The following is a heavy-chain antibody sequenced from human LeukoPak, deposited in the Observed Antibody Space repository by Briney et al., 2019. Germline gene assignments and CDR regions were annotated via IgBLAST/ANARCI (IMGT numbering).Heavy chain of an antibody. CDR1: GIPFSDAW. CDR2: IKQDGSEK. Sequence: TGGSLRLSCAASGIPFSDAWMSWVRQAPGKGLEWVANIKQDGSEKYYVDSVKGRFTISRDNAKNSLYLQMNSLRAEDTAVYYCARVRWLQYWGQGTLVTVSS. D-gene: IGHD5-24*01. CDR3: ARVRWLQY. V-gene: IGHV3-7*01. J-gene: IGHJ4*02.